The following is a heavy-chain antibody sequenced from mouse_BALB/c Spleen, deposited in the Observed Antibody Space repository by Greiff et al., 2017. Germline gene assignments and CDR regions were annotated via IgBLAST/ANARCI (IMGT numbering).Heavy chain of an antibody. J-gene: IGHJ3*01. CDR1: GFTFTSYA. D-gene: IGHD2-4*01. CDR2: ISSGGST. Sequence: EVQLLESGAGLVKPGGSLKLSCAASGFTFTSYAMSWVRQTPEKRLEWVASISSGGSTYYPDSVKGRFTISRDNARNILYLQMSSLRSEDTALYYCARPTMITAFAYWGQGTLVTVSA. V-gene: IGHV5-6-5*01. CDR3: ARPTMITAFAY.